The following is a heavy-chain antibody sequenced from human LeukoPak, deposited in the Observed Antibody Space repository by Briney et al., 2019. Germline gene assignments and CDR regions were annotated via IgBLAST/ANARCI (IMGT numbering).Heavy chain of an antibody. CDR2: INHSGST. CDR3: AGGDGANGMDV. CDR1: GGSFSGYY. Sequence: PSETLSLTCAVYGGSFSGYYWSWIRQPPGKGLEWIGEINHSGSTNYNPSLKSRVTISVDTSKNQFSLKLSSVTAADTAVYYCAGGDGANGMDVWGQGTTVTVSS. V-gene: IGHV4-34*01. D-gene: IGHD5-24*01. J-gene: IGHJ6*02.